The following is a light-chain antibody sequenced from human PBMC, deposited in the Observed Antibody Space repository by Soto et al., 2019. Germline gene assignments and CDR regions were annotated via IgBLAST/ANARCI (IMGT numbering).Light chain of an antibody. CDR3: SSYTTSSTQV. V-gene: IGLV2-14*01. CDR2: EVS. CDR1: SSDVGYYNY. J-gene: IGLJ3*02. Sequence: QSALTQPASVSGSPGQSITISCTGTSSDVGYYNYVSWYQHHPGKAPKLMIYEVSNRPSGVSNRFSGSKSGNTASPTISGLQAEDEADYYCSSYTTSSTQVFGGGTKLTVL.